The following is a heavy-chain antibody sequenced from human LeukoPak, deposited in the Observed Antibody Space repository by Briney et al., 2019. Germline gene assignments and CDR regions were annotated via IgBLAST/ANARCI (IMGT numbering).Heavy chain of an antibody. CDR1: GYSISSGYY. V-gene: IGHV4-38-2*01. CDR2: IYHSGGT. CDR3: ARVPVVEMATISDY. D-gene: IGHD5-24*01. Sequence: SETLSLTCAVSGYSISSGYYWGWIRQPPGKGLEWIGSIYHSGGTYYNPSLKSRVTISVDTSKNQFSLKLSSVTAADTAVYYCARVPVVEMATISDYWGQGTLVTVSS. J-gene: IGHJ4*02.